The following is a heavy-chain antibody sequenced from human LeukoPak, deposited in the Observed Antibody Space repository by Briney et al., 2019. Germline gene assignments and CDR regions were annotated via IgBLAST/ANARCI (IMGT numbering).Heavy chain of an antibody. V-gene: IGHV3-64*04. Sequence: GGSLRLSCSASGFTFSSHPMHWVRQAPGKGLEYVSVISSNGGSTYYADSVKGRFTISRDNSKNTLYLQMNSLRAEDTAVYYCARPYDSSGYYTKAYDAFDIWGQGTMVTVSS. CDR3: ARPYDSSGYYTKAYDAFDI. CDR1: GFTFSSHP. D-gene: IGHD3-22*01. J-gene: IGHJ3*02. CDR2: ISSNGGST.